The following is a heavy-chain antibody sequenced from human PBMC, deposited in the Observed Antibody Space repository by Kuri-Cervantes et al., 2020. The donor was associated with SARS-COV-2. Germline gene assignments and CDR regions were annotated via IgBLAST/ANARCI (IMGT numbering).Heavy chain of an antibody. D-gene: IGHD6-13*01. CDR3: AKDLRRGSSPPRFYHHGMDA. CDR1: GFTFSSYG. CDR2: ISYDGSNK. J-gene: IGHJ6*02. V-gene: IGHV3-30*18. Sequence: LSLTCAASGFTFSSYGMHWVRQAPGKGLEWVAVISYDGSNKYYAGSVKSRFTISRDNSKNTLYLQMNSLRAEDTAVYFCAKDLRRGSSPPRFYHHGMDAWGQGTTVTVSS.